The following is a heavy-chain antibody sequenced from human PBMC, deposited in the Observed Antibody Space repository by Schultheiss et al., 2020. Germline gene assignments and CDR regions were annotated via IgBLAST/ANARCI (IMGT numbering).Heavy chain of an antibody. D-gene: IGHD2-2*01. CDR1: GGSISSGGYY. J-gene: IGHJ5*02. V-gene: IGHV4-31*03. CDR3: ARGKLAGVPAATEWFDP. CDR2: IYYSGST. Sequence: SQTLSLTCTVSGGSISSGGYYWSWIRQHPGKGLEWIGYIYYSGSTYYNPSLKSRVTISVDTSKNQFSLKLSSVTAADTAVYYCARGKLAGVPAATEWFDPWGQGTLVTVSS.